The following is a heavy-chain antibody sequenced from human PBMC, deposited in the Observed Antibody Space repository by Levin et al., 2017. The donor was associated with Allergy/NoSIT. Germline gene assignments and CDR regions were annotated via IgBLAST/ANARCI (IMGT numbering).Heavy chain of an antibody. J-gene: IGHJ6*02. D-gene: IGHD6-6*01. Sequence: PGGSLRLSCAASGFTFSTYWMHWVRQAPGKGLVWVSRINSDGSSTSYADSVKGRFTISRDNAKNTLYLQMNSLRADDTAVYYCARDGWYSSSADYYYYYGMDVWGQGTPVTVS. CDR1: GFTFSTYW. CDR2: INSDGSST. V-gene: IGHV3-74*01. CDR3: ARDGWYSSSADYYYYYGMDV.